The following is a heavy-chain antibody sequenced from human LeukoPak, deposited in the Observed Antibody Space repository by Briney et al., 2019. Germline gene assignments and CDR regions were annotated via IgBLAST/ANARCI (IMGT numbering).Heavy chain of an antibody. Sequence: PGGSLRLSCAASGFTFGSYTMNWVRQAPGKGLEWVSSITASSSYLYYADSLKGRFTISRDNSKNTLYLQMNSLRAEDTAVYYCAKDLNYDFWSGLGNWGQGTLVTVSS. CDR1: GFTFGSYT. J-gene: IGHJ4*02. D-gene: IGHD3-3*01. CDR2: ITASSSYL. V-gene: IGHV3-21*01. CDR3: AKDLNYDFWSGLGN.